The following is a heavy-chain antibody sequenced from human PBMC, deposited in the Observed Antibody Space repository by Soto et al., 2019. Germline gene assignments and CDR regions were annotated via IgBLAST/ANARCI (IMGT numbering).Heavy chain of an antibody. Sequence: GASVKVSCKASGYTFTSYGISWVRQAPGQGLERMGWISAYNGNTNYAQKIQGRVTMTTDTSTSTAYMELRSLRSDDTAVYYCARLDTGYSSGWQYWYFDLWGRGTLVTVSS. J-gene: IGHJ2*01. CDR2: ISAYNGNT. CDR3: ARLDTGYSSGWQYWYFDL. D-gene: IGHD6-19*01. V-gene: IGHV1-18*01. CDR1: GYTFTSYG.